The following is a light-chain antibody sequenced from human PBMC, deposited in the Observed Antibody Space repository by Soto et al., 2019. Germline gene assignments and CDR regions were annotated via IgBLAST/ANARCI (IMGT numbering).Light chain of an antibody. J-gene: IGKJ1*01. V-gene: IGKV3-20*01. CDR2: GTS. Sequence: EILLTQSPGTLSLSPGERAPLSRRALQRVSSTYLAWYQQKPGQAPRLLIYGTSSRATGIPTRFSGSGSGTDFTLSITRLEPEDFAVYYCQQYETSLGLTFGQGTKVDI. CDR3: QQYETSLGLT. CDR1: QRVSSTY.